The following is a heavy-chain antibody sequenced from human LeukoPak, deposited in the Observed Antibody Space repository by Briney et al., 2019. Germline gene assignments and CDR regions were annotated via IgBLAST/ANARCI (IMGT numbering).Heavy chain of an antibody. CDR3: ARLSRFLEWWNWFVP. V-gene: IGHV4-59*08. D-gene: IGHD3-3*01. CDR1: GGSISSYY. Sequence: SETLTLTCTVSGGSISSYYWSWIRQPPGKGLEWIGYIYYSGSTNYNPSLKGPLTISVDTSKNQFSLKLSSVTAADTAVYYCARLSRFLEWWNWFVPWGQGCPPTLSS. CDR2: IYYSGST. J-gene: IGHJ5*02.